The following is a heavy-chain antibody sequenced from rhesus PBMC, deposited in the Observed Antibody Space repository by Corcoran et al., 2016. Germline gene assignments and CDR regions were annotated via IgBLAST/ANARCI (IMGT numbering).Heavy chain of an antibody. J-gene: IGHJ5-1*01. CDR2: IYGNSAST. Sequence: QVQLQESGPAVVKPSETLSLTCAVSGGSFSSYWWSWIRQPPGKGMEWIGEIYGNSASTTSNPSLKNRVTISKDTSKNQFSLKLCSVTAADTAVYYCARATPYYYDSGPRFDVWGPGVLVTVSS. V-gene: IGHV4-80*01. D-gene: IGHD3-28*01. CDR1: GGSFSSYW. CDR3: ARATPYYYDSGPRFDV.